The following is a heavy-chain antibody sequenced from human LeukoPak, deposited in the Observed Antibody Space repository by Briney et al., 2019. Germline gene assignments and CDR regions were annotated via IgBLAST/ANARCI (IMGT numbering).Heavy chain of an antibody. CDR2: IYHSGST. Sequence: SETLSLTCAVYGGSFSGYYWSWIRQPPGKGLEWIGEIYHSGSTNYNPSLKSRVTMLVDKSENEFSLKLTSVTAADTAVYYCARLPTIAATVVVDFWGQGTLVTVSS. CDR3: ARLPTIAATVVVDF. CDR1: GGSFSGYY. D-gene: IGHD6-13*01. V-gene: IGHV4-34*01. J-gene: IGHJ4*02.